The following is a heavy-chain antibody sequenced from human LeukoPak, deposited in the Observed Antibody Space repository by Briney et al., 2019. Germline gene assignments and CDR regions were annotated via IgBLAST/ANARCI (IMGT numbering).Heavy chain of an antibody. CDR2: IYTSGST. Sequence: SETLSLTCTVSGVSISTYYWSWVRQPAGKGLEWIGRIYTSGSTNYNPSLNSPVTISVDKSKNHLSLKLSSVTPADTAVYYCARDWRYCSGGSCSYYFDHWGQGALVTVSS. V-gene: IGHV4-4*07. CDR3: ARDWRYCSGGSCSYYFDH. CDR1: GVSISTYY. J-gene: IGHJ4*02. D-gene: IGHD2-15*01.